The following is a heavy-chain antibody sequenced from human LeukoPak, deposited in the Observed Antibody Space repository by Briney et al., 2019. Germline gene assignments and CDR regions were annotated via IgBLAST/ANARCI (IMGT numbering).Heavy chain of an antibody. CDR1: GGSISSYY. D-gene: IGHD2-15*01. Sequence: PETLSLTCTVSGGSISSYYWSWIRQPPGKGLEWIGYIYYSGSTNYNPSLKSRVTISVDTSKNQFSLKLSSVTAADTAVYYCARGLGYCSGGSCPRVWFDPWGQGTLVTVSS. CDR3: ARGLGYCSGGSCPRVWFDP. J-gene: IGHJ5*02. CDR2: IYYSGST. V-gene: IGHV4-59*01.